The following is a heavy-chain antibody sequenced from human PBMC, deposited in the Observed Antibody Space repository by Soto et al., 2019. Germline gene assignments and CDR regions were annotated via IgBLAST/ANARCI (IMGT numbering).Heavy chain of an antibody. V-gene: IGHV3-53*01. J-gene: IGHJ4*02. Sequence: LRLSCAASGFTVSGNYMSWVRQAPGKGLEWVSVIFGGGGTYYADSVKGRFTISRDGSKNTLFLQMNSLRAGDTAVYYCARGHYDSTGYYSPHWGQGTLVTVSS. CDR3: ARGHYDSTGYYSPH. CDR2: IFGGGGT. D-gene: IGHD3-22*01. CDR1: GFTVSGNY.